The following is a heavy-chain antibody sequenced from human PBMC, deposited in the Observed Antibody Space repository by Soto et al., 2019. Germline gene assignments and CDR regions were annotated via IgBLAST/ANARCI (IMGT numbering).Heavy chain of an antibody. CDR2: IYYSGST. D-gene: IGHD7-27*01. J-gene: IGHJ5*02. V-gene: IGHV4-59*01. Sequence: SETLSLTCTVSGGSISSYYWSWIRQPPGKGLEWIGYIYYSGSTNYNPSLKSRVTISVDTSKNQFSLKLSSVTAADTAVYYCARDRTGDNWFDPWGQGTLVTVSS. CDR1: GGSISSYY. CDR3: ARDRTGDNWFDP.